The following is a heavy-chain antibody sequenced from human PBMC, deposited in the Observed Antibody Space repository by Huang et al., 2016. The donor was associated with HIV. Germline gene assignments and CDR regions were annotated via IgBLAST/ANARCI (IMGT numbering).Heavy chain of an antibody. V-gene: IGHV4-39*01. CDR2: IYYSGGT. CDR3: ARHERWAMVRGVPQWGFDY. CDR1: GGSISSSSYY. D-gene: IGHD3-10*01. J-gene: IGHJ4*02. Sequence: QLQLQESGPGLVKPSETLSLTCTVSGGSISSSSYYWGWIRQPPGKGLEWIGTIYYSGGTYHTPSLKGLVTISVDTSKNQFSLKLSSVTAADTAVYYCARHERWAMVRGVPQWGFDYWGQGTLVTVSS.